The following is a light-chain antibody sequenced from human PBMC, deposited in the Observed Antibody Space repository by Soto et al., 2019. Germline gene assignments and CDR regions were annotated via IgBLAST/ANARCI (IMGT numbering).Light chain of an antibody. V-gene: IGKV3-11*01. Sequence: EIVLTQSPATLSLSPGERATLSCRASQRVSSYLAWYQQKPGQAPRLLIYDASNRATGIPARFSGSGSGTDFTLTISSLEPEDFAVYYCQQRSNWPSTFGGGTKVEIK. CDR3: QQRSNWPST. CDR2: DAS. J-gene: IGKJ4*01. CDR1: QRVSSY.